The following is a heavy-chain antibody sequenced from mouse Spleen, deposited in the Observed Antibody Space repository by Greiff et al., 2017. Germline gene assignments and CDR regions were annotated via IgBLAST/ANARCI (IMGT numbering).Heavy chain of an antibody. V-gene: IGHV5-9-3*01. CDR3: ARHPPGMDY. Sequence: EVQVMESGGGLVKPGGSLKLSCAASGFTFSSYAMSWVRQTPEKRLEWVATISSGGSYTYYPDSVKGRFTISRDNAKNTLYLQMSSLRSEDTAMYYCARHPPGMDYWGQGTLVTVSA. CDR1: GFTFSSYA. CDR2: ISSGGSYT. D-gene: IGHD2-10*02. J-gene: IGHJ3*01.